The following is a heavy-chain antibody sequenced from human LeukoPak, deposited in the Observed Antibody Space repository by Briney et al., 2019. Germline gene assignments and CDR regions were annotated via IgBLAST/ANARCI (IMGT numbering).Heavy chain of an antibody. CDR2: ITGSGGST. Sequence: GGSLRLSCAASRLTFSTYAMSWVRQAPGKGLEWVAAITGSGGSTYYADSVKGRFTISRDNSKNTLYLQMNSLRVEDTAVYYCAKDKGRAAAGFDYWGQGTLVTVSS. V-gene: IGHV3-23*01. CDR3: AKDKGRAAAGFDY. J-gene: IGHJ4*02. CDR1: RLTFSTYA. D-gene: IGHD6-13*01.